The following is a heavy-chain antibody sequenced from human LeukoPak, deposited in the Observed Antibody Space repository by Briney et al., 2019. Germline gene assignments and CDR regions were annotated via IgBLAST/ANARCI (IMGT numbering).Heavy chain of an antibody. CDR3: ARHVEAPRRFKTASGLLDY. CDR2: IYPGDSDT. V-gene: IGHV5-51*01. Sequence: GESLKISCKGSGYFFSNYWIGWVRQMPGKGLEWVGIIYPGDSDTKYSPSFEGRVTISVDKSIDTAYLQWGSLKASDTAIYYCARHVEAPRRFKTASGLLDYWGQGSLVTVSS. CDR1: GYFFSNYW. D-gene: IGHD2-8*02. J-gene: IGHJ4*02.